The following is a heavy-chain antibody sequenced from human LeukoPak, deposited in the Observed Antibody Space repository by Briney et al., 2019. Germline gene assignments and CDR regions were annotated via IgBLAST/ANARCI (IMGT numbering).Heavy chain of an antibody. J-gene: IGHJ4*02. CDR1: GYTFTSYA. Sequence: ASVKVSCKASGYTFTSYAMHWVRQAPGQRLEWMGWINAGNGNTKYSQKFQGRVTIIRDTSASTAYMELSSLRSEDTAVYYCARMGYCSSTSCYVYFDYWGQGTLVTVSS. CDR3: ARMGYCSSTSCYVYFDY. CDR2: INAGNGNT. V-gene: IGHV1-3*01. D-gene: IGHD2-2*01.